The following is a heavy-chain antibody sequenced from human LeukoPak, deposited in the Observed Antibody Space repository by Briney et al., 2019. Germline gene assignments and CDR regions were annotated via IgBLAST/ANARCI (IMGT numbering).Heavy chain of an antibody. J-gene: IGHJ4*02. CDR3: AREPGGPYYCDSSGQTGYFDY. D-gene: IGHD3-22*01. V-gene: IGHV4-59*01. CDR2: IFYTGST. Sequence: PSETLSLTCTVSGGPISSNHWSWIRQPPGKGLEWHGFIFYTGSTNYTSSRKSRVTISVDTSKNQFPQKLSSETAADTAVYYCAREPGGPYYCDSSGQTGYFDYWGQGTLVTVSS. CDR1: GGPISSNH.